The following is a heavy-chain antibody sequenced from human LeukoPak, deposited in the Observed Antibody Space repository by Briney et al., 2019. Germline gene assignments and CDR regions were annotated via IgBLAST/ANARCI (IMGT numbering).Heavy chain of an antibody. CDR1: GFTFSSYS. D-gene: IGHD2-2*01. J-gene: IGHJ5*02. CDR2: ISSSSSYI. V-gene: IGHV3-21*01. Sequence: GGSLRLSCAASGFTFSSYSMNWVRQAPGKGLEWVSSISSSSSYIYYADSVKGRFTISRDNAKNSLYLQMNSLRAEDTAVYYCARDMRIVVVPAAARNWFDPWGQGTPVTVSS. CDR3: ARDMRIVVVPAAARNWFDP.